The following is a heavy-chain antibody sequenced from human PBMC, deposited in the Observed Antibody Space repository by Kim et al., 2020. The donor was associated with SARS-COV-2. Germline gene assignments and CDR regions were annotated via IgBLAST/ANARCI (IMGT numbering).Heavy chain of an antibody. CDR3: ARYVRVHGYYCFDY. CDR2: IDKDGTTT. Sequence: GGSLRLSCAVSGFDFFNSAMTWVRQAPGKGLDWVSVIDKDGTTTFYADSVKGRFTISRDEFKNTLYLQMNNLRVEDTAIFYCARYVRVHGYYCFDYWGQGTLVTVSP. J-gene: IGHJ4*02. D-gene: IGHD3-3*01. V-gene: IGHV3-23*03. CDR1: GFDFFNSA.